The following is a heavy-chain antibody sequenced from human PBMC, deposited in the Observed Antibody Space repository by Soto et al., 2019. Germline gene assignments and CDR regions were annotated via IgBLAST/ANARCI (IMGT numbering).Heavy chain of an antibody. V-gene: IGHV3-7*01. J-gene: IGHJ4*01. CDR2: IKEDESEI. Sequence: GGSLRLSCEASGFSLTNYWMSWVRQAPGKGLEWVANIKEDESEIYYVDSVKGRFTISRDIAKNSLYLQMNSLRVEDTALYYCTRGSWPFNYWGHGTLVTVSS. CDR3: TRGSWPFNY. CDR1: GFSLTNYW.